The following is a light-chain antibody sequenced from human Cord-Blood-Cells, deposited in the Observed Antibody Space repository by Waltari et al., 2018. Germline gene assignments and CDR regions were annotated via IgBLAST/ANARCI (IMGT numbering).Light chain of an antibody. CDR3: CSYAGSYTFV. CDR2: DVS. Sequence: QSALTQPRSVSGSPGQSVTIPCTGTSSDVGGYNSVSWYQQHPGKAPKLMIYDVSKRPSGVPDRFSGSKSCNTASLTISGLQAEDEADYYCCSYAGSYTFVFGTGTKVTVL. CDR1: SSDVGGYNS. J-gene: IGLJ1*01. V-gene: IGLV2-11*01.